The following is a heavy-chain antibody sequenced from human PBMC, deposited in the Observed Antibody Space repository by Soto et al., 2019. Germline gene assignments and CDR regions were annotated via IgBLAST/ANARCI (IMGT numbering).Heavy chain of an antibody. Sequence: QVQLQESGPGLVKPSETLSLTCTVSGGSVSSGSYYWSWIRQPPGKGLEWIGYIYYSGSTNYNPSLKSRVTISVDTSKNQFSLKLSSVTAADTAVYYCERVSRVVAFDYWGQGTLVTVSS. CDR3: ERVSRVVAFDY. CDR2: IYYSGST. D-gene: IGHD2-15*01. J-gene: IGHJ4*02. V-gene: IGHV4-61*01. CDR1: GGSVSSGSYY.